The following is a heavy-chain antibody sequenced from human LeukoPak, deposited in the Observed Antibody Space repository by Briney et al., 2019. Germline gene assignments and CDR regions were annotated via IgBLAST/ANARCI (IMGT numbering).Heavy chain of an antibody. CDR2: ISYDGSNK. V-gene: IGHV3-30*14. J-gene: IGHJ4*02. CDR1: GFTFSSYA. D-gene: IGHD6-19*01. Sequence: GGSLRLSCAASGFTFSSYAMHWVRQAPGKGLEWVAVISYDGSNKYYADSVKGRFTISRDNSKNTLYLQMNSLRAEDTAVYYCARDDAVAGHFDYWGQGTLVTVSS. CDR3: ARDDAVAGHFDY.